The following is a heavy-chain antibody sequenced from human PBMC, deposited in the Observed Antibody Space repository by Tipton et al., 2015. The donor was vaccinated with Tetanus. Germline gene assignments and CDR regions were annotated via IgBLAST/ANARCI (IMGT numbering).Heavy chain of an antibody. CDR2: ISASGDST. V-gene: IGHV3-23*01. D-gene: IGHD3-22*01. CDR3: AKTHYYDSSSYYFDN. CDR1: GFTFSSYS. Sequence: SLRLSCAASGFTFSSYSMTWVRQSPGKGLEWVSAISASGDSTYYADFVKGRFIISRDTSKNTLYLQMNSLRAEDTALYYCAKTHYYDSSSYYFDNWGQGTLVTVSS. J-gene: IGHJ4*02.